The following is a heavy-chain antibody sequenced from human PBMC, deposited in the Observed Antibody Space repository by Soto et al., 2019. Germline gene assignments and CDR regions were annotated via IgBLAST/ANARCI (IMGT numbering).Heavy chain of an antibody. J-gene: IGHJ5*02. CDR1: GFNFRNYG. CDR3: ARGLVVVITRDWFDP. Sequence: QVQLVESGGGVVQPGRSLRLSCAASGFNFRNYGMHWVRQAPGKGLEWVAVISDDGGTKDYADSVKGRFTISRDNSKNTLYLQMNSLRPEDTAVYYCARGLVVVITRDWFDPWGQGTLVTVSP. CDR2: ISDDGGTK. V-gene: IGHV3-30-3*01. D-gene: IGHD3-22*01.